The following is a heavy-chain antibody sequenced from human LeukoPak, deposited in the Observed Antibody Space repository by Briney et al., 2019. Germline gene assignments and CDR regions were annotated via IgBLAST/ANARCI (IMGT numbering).Heavy chain of an antibody. J-gene: IGHJ4*02. CDR2: ISGSGGST. V-gene: IGHV3-23*01. CDR1: GFTFSSYG. Sequence: GGSLRLSCAASGFTFSSYGMSWVRQAPGKGLEWVSAISGSGGSTYYADSVKGRFTISRVNSKNTLYLQMNSLKTEDTAVYYCTAERGTYYAYWGQGTLVTVSS. CDR3: TAERGTYYAY. D-gene: IGHD1-26*01.